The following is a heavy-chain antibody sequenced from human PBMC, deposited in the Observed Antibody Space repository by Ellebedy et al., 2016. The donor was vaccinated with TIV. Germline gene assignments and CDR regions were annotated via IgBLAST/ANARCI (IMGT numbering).Heavy chain of an antibody. CDR2: ISADGVHT. V-gene: IGHV3-23*01. D-gene: IGHD3-22*01. CDR3: AKGSSSGFNYDRVGFEY. CDR1: GFTFSTFA. Sequence: GGSLRLSCAASGFTFSTFAMHWVRQAPGKGLEWLSVISADGVHTYHAGSVKGRFTITRDNSKNTLYLQMSRLSAEDTAVYYCAKGSSSGFNYDRVGFEYWGQGTLVTVSS. J-gene: IGHJ4*02.